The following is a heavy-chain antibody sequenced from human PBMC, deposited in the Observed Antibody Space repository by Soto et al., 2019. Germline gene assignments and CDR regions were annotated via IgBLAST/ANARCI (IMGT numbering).Heavy chain of an antibody. CDR3: ALVRGVILSAVFDY. D-gene: IGHD3-10*01. V-gene: IGHV1-69*13. J-gene: IGHJ4*02. Sequence: ASVKVSCKASGCTFSSYAISWVRQAPGQGLEWMGGIIPIFGTANYAQKFQGRVTITADESTSTAYMELSSLRSEDTAVYYCALVRGVILSAVFDYWGQGTLVTVSS. CDR2: IIPIFGTA. CDR1: GCTFSSYA.